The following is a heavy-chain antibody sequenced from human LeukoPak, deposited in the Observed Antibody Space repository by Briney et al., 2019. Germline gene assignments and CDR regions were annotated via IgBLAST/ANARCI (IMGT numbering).Heavy chain of an antibody. V-gene: IGHV3-7*03. CDR3: ARVTAIVLMVYAIDYYYYHMDV. J-gene: IGHJ6*03. Sequence: PGGSLRLSCAASGFPFSSYWMSWLRHARGKGLEQVANIKQDGSEKYYVDSVKGRFTISRDNAKNSLYLQMNSLRAEDTAVYYCARVTAIVLMVYAIDYYYYHMDVWGKGTTVTVSS. D-gene: IGHD2-8*01. CDR1: GFPFSSYW. CDR2: IKQDGSEK.